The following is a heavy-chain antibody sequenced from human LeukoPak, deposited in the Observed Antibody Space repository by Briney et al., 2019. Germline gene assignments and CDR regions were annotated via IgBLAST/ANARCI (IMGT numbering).Heavy chain of an antibody. D-gene: IGHD6-19*01. CDR2: IYYSGST. CDR3: ARDSAKRWLGPGY. V-gene: IGHV4-39*07. CDR1: GGSISSSSYY. Sequence: SETLSLTCTVSGGSISSSSYYWGWIRQPPGKGLEWIGSIYYSGSTYYNPSLKSRVTISVDTSKNQFSLKLSSVTAADTAVYYCARDSAKRWLGPGYWGQGTLVTVSS. J-gene: IGHJ4*02.